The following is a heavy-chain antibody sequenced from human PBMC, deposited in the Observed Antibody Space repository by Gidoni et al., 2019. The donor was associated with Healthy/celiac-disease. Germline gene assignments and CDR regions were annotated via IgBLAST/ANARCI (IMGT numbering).Heavy chain of an antibody. J-gene: IGHJ6*02. V-gene: IGHV1-69*01. CDR2: IIPIVGTA. Sequence: QVQLVQSGAEVKKPGSSVQVSCKASGCTFISYAISWVRQAPGPGLEWMGGIIPIVGTANYAQKFQGRVTITADESTSTAYMELSSLRSEDTAVYYCARSSYDFWSGYPIRYYYYGMDVWGQGTTVTVS. CDR3: ARSSYDFWSGYPIRYYYYGMDV. CDR1: GCTFISYA. D-gene: IGHD3-3*01.